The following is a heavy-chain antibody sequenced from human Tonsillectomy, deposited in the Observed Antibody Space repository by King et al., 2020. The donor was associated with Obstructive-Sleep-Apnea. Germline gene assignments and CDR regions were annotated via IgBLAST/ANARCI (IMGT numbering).Heavy chain of an antibody. J-gene: IGHJ6*02. CDR2: INPNSGGT. CDR1: GYTFTDFY. V-gene: IGHV1-2*04. D-gene: IGHD2-2*01. CDR3: ARSRCGSHSCNEAHYGMDVWV. Sequence: VQLVQSGAEVKKPGASVKVSCKASGYTFTDFYIHWVRQAPGQGLEWMGWINPNSGGTNYAQKFQGWVTMTRDTSTSTAYLELSRLTSEDTAVFYCARSRCGSHSCNEAHYGMDVWVWGQGTTVTVSS.